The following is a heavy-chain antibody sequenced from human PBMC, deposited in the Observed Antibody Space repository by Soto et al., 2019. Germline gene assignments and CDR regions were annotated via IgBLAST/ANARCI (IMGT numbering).Heavy chain of an antibody. Sequence: GASVKVSCKASGYTFISYGISWVRQAPGQGLEWMGWISAYNRNTNYAQKLQGRVTMTTDTSTSTAYMELRSLRSDDTAVYYCARARTSRGYSGYCAFDIWGQGTMVTVSS. J-gene: IGHJ3*02. CDR2: ISAYNRNT. D-gene: IGHD5-12*01. CDR3: ARARTSRGYSGYCAFDI. CDR1: GYTFISYG. V-gene: IGHV1-18*01.